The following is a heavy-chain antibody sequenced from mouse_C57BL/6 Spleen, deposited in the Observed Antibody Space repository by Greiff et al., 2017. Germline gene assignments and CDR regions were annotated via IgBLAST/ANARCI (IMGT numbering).Heavy chain of an antibody. J-gene: IGHJ3*01. D-gene: IGHD1-1*01. CDR2: IYPGSGNT. Sequence: VQLQQSGPELVKPGASVKISCKASGYSFTSYYIHWVKQRPGQGLEWIGWIYPGSGNTKYNEKFKGKATLTADTSSSTAYMQLSSLSSEDSAVYCGAYYYDSSYGFAYWGQGTLVTVSA. CDR1: GYSFTSYY. CDR3: AYYYDSSYGFAY. V-gene: IGHV1-66*01.